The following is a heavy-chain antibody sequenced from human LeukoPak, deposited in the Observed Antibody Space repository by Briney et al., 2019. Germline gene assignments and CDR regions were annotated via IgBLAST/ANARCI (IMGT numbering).Heavy chain of an antibody. Sequence: SETLSLTCTVSGGSISSSSYYWGWIRQPPGKGLEWIGSIYYSGSTYYNPSLKSRVTISVATSKNQFSLKLSSVTAADTAVYYCARHSTGLRFLEWFHLPDYWGQGTLVTVSS. CDR1: GGSISSSSYY. D-gene: IGHD3-3*01. V-gene: IGHV4-39*01. CDR3: ARHSTGLRFLEWFHLPDY. J-gene: IGHJ4*02. CDR2: IYYSGST.